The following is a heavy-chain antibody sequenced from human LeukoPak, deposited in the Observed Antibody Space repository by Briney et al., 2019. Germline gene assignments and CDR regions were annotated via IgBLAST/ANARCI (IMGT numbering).Heavy chain of an antibody. CDR1: GGSFSGYY. D-gene: IGHD6-6*01. Sequence: PSETLSLTCAVYGGSFSGYYWSWIRQPPGKGLEWIGEINHSGSTNYNPSLKSRVTISVDTSKNQFSLKLSSVTAADTAVYYCARDEQLVFDYWGQGTLVTVSS. CDR3: ARDEQLVFDY. J-gene: IGHJ4*02. CDR2: INHSGST. V-gene: IGHV4-34*01.